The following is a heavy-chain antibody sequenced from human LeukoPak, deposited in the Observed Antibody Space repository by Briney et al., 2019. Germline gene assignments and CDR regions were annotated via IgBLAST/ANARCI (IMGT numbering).Heavy chain of an antibody. V-gene: IGHV1-58*02. CDR2: IVVGSGNT. J-gene: IGHJ4*02. Sequence: SVKVSCKASGFTFTSSAMQWVRQARGQRLEWIGWIVVGSGNTNYAQKFQERVTITRDMSTSTAYMELSSLRSEDTAVYYCAADLYGSSGYTDYWGQGTLVTVSS. CDR1: GFTFTSSA. D-gene: IGHD3-22*01. CDR3: AADLYGSSGYTDY.